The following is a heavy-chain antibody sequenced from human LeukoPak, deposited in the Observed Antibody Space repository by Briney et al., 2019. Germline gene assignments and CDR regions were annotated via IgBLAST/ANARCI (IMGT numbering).Heavy chain of an antibody. V-gene: IGHV1-18*01. CDR2: ISAYNGNT. CDR3: ARDYSSSWYSSWFDP. J-gene: IGHJ5*02. Sequence: APVEVSCKASGYTFTSYGISWVRQAPGQGLEWMGWISAYNGNTNYAQKLQGRVTMTTDTSTSAAYMELRSLRSDDTAVYYCARDYSSSWYSSWFDPWGQGTLVTVSS. D-gene: IGHD6-13*01. CDR1: GYTFTSYG.